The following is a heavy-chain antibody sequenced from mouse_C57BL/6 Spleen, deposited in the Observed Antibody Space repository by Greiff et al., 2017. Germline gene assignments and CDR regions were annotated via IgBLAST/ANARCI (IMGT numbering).Heavy chain of an antibody. J-gene: IGHJ2*01. D-gene: IGHD1-1*01. V-gene: IGHV3-6*01. Sequence: LMESGPGLVKPSQSLSLTCSVTGYSITSGYYWNWIRQFPGNKLEWMGYISYDGSNNYNPSLKNRISITRDTSKNQFFLKLNSVTTEDTATYYCARDNGRNLYYFDYWGQGTTLTVSS. CDR3: ARDNGRNLYYFDY. CDR2: ISYDGSN. CDR1: GYSITSGYY.